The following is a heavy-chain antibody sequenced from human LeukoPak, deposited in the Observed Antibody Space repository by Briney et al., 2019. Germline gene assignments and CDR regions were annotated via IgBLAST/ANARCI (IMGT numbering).Heavy chain of an antibody. CDR3: ARDITPWYYDSSGYFDY. CDR1: GYTFTGYY. CDR2: INPNSGGT. J-gene: IGHJ4*02. Sequence: ASVKVSCKASGYTFTGYYMHWVRQAPGQGLEWMGWINPNSGGTNYAQKFQGRVTMTTDTSTSTAYMELRSLRSDDTAVYYCARDITPWYYDSSGYFDYWGQGTLVTVSS. D-gene: IGHD3-22*01. V-gene: IGHV1-2*02.